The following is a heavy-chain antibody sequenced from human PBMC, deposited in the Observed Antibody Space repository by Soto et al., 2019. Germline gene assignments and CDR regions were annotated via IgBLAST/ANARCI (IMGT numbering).Heavy chain of an antibody. CDR1: GGSFSGYY. CDR2: INHSGST. Sequence: PSGTLSLTCAVYGGSFSGYYWSWIRQPPGKGLEWIGEINHSGSTNYNPSLKSRVTISVDTSKNQFSLKLSSVTAADTAVYYCARVSCSSTSCYAGRYYYYYGMDVWGQGTTVTVSS. V-gene: IGHV4-34*01. CDR3: ARVSCSSTSCYAGRYYYYYGMDV. J-gene: IGHJ6*02. D-gene: IGHD2-2*01.